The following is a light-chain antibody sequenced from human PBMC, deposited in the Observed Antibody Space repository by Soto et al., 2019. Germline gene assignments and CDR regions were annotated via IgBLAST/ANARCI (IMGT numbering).Light chain of an antibody. Sequence: DIQLTQSPSFLSASVGDRVTITCRASQGISNYLAWYQQKPGKAPKLLIFAASTLQNGVPSRFSGSGSGTEFTLTISSLQPEDFATYYCLHLNSYSPDTFGPGTKVDIK. J-gene: IGKJ3*01. CDR3: LHLNSYSPDT. CDR2: AAS. V-gene: IGKV1-9*01. CDR1: QGISNY.